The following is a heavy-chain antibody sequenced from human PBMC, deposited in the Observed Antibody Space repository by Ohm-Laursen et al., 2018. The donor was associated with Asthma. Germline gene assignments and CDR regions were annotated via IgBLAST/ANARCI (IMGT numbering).Heavy chain of an antibody. CDR3: ARIGPEWELPGREYSLHH. CDR2: ISTASTFI. Sequence: SLRLSCSASGYTFSRYSIHWVRQIPGKGLEWVASISTASTFIYYADSVRGRFTTSRDNAKNLVFLQMNDVRAEDMALYYCARIGPEWELPGREYSLHHWGEGTLVTVSS. V-gene: IGHV3-21*01. J-gene: IGHJ1*01. CDR1: GYTFSRYS. D-gene: IGHD1-26*01.